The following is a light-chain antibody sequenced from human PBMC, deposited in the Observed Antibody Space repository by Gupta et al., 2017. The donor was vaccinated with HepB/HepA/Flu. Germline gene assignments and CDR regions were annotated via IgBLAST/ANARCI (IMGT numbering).Light chain of an antibody. CDR3: ETWDSSLYAGV. CDR2: EDN. J-gene: IGLJ2*01. CDR1: SSNSGKNY. V-gene: IGLV1-51*02. Sequence: QSVLTQPPSVSATPGQKVPISCPGSSSNSGKNYVYWYQRLPGTAPKLLISEDNKRPSGIPDRFSGSTAGTSATLGITGLQTGDEAEDDGETWDSSLYAGVFGGGTKLTVL.